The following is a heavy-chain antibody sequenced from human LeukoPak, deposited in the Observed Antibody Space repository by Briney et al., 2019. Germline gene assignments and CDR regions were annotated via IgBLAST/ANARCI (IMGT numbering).Heavy chain of an antibody. D-gene: IGHD2-21*02. CDR3: AKEKLAYCGDDCLGENFQD. CDR1: GFTFSSHA. Sequence: GGSLRLSCAASGFTFSSHAMSWVRQAPGKGLEWVSVITGSGSRTDYVDSVKGRFTISRDNLKNTLYLQMNSLRVEDTAVYFCAKEKLAYCGDDCLGENFQDCGQGNLVTVSS. J-gene: IGHJ1*01. V-gene: IGHV3-23*01. CDR2: ITGSGSRT.